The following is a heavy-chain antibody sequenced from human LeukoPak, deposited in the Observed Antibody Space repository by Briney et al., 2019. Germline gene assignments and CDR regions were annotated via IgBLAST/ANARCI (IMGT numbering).Heavy chain of an antibody. J-gene: IGHJ4*02. CDR3: ARRGYSSGWYLDSYFDY. CDR1: GGSISSSSYY. D-gene: IGHD6-19*01. Sequence: SETLSLTCTVSGGSISSSSYYWGWIRQPPGKGLEWVGSIYYSGSTYYNPSLKSRVTISVDTSKNQFSLKLSSVTAADTAVYYCARRGYSSGWYLDSYFDYWGQGTLVTVSS. CDR2: IYYSGST. V-gene: IGHV4-39*01.